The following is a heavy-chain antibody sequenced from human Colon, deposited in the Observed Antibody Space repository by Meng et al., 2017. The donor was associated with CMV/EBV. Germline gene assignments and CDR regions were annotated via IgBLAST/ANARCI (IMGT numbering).Heavy chain of an antibody. J-gene: IGHJ6*02. D-gene: IGHD3-3*01. V-gene: IGHV3-48*03. Sequence: GGSLRLSCVASGFSFNNYEMHWVRQSPGKGLEWISYLDSGENIKYYADSVKGRFTTSSDNVKNSVYLQMNGLRVEDTAVYYCAHSTKEDYDLWSGYYGYGMDVWGQGTTVTVSS. CDR3: AHSTKEDYDLWSGYYGYGMDV. CDR1: GFSFNNYE. CDR2: LDSGENIK.